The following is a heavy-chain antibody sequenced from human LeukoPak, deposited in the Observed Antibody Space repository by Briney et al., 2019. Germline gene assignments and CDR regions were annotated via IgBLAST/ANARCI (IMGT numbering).Heavy chain of an antibody. CDR1: GYTFTSYY. J-gene: IGHJ3*02. V-gene: IGHV1-46*01. D-gene: IGHD3-16*01. Sequence: ASVKVSCKASGYTFTSYYMHWVRQAPGQGLEWMGIINPSGGSTSYAQKFQGRVTMTRDTSISTAYMELSRLRSDDTAVYYCARDQGELGDDAFDIWGQGTMVTVSS. CDR2: INPSGGST. CDR3: ARDQGELGDDAFDI.